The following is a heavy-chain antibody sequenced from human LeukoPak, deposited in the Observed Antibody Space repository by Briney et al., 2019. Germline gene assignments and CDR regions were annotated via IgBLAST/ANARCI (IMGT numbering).Heavy chain of an antibody. CDR2: ISKSGDTI. CDR3: ARDGEFTNHIDH. D-gene: IGHD1-14*01. Sequence: GGSLRLSCAASGFTFSSYSMNWVRQAPGKGLEWLSYISKSGDTIYYADSVKGQFTISRDNSKNSLYLQMTSLRVEDTAIYYCARDGEFTNHIDHWGQGTLITVSS. CDR1: GFTFSSYS. V-gene: IGHV3-48*04. J-gene: IGHJ4*02.